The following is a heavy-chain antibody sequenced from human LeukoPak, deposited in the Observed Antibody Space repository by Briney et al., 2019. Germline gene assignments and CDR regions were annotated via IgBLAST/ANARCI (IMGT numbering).Heavy chain of an antibody. V-gene: IGHV4-61*02. CDR2: IYTSGST. CDR3: ARDYSSSWYYFDY. J-gene: IGHJ4*02. Sequence: PSETLSLTCTVSGGSISSGSYYWSWIRQPAGKGLEWIGRIYTSGSTNYNPSLKSRVTISVDTSKNQFSLKLSSVTAADTAVYYCARDYSSSWYYFDYWGQGTLVTVSS. CDR1: GGSISSGSYY. D-gene: IGHD6-13*01.